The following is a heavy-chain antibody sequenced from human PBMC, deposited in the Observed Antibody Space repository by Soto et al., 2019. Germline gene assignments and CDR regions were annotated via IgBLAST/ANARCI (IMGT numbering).Heavy chain of an antibody. CDR2: INHSGST. J-gene: IGHJ4*02. Sequence: SETLSLTCAVYGGSLSGYYWSWIRQPPGKGLEWIGEINHSGSTNYAQKLQGRVTMTTDTSTSTAYMELRSLRSDDTAVYYCAREYYYGSGPWYWGQGTLVTVSS. CDR3: AREYYYGSGPWY. CDR1: GGSLSGYY. D-gene: IGHD3-10*01. V-gene: IGHV4-34*10.